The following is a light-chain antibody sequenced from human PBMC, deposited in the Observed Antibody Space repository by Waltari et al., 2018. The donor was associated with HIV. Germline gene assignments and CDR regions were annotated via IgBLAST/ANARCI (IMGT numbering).Light chain of an antibody. CDR2: DVT. Sequence: QSALTQPRSVSGSPGHSVTISCTGTSSDVGGYNFVSWYQHHPHKAPKLMIYDVTSPPSGVPYRLAGSKSCNSASLTISGLQAEDEADYFCCAYAGTNTFGFGGGTKLTVL. CDR1: SSDVGGYNF. V-gene: IGLV2-11*01. CDR3: CAYAGTNTFG. J-gene: IGLJ3*02.